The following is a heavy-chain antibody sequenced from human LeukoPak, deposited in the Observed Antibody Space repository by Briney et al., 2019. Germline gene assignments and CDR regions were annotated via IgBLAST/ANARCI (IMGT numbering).Heavy chain of an antibody. D-gene: IGHD3-10*01. V-gene: IGHV4-4*02. CDR2: NYHSGSN. Sequence: PSETLSLTCAVSGGSISSSNWWSWVRQPPGKGLEWIGENYHSGSNNYNPSLKSRVTISVDKSKNQFSLKLSSVTAADTAVYYCAVGGVYLRGGAEAFDIWGQGTMVTVSS. CDR1: GGSISSSNW. J-gene: IGHJ3*02. CDR3: AVGGVYLRGGAEAFDI.